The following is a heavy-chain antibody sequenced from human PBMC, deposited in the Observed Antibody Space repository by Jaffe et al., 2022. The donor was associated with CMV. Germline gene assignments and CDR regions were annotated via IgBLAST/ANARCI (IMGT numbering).Heavy chain of an antibody. CDR2: INQDGGDK. CDR3: ATKIYYYDTSPHGWFDP. J-gene: IGHJ5*02. D-gene: IGHD3-22*01. CDR1: GFTFKNYW. Sequence: EVQLVESGGGLVQTGGSLRLSCEVSGFTFKNYWMSWVRQAPGKGLEWVATINQDGGDKYYVDSVKGRFTISRDNAKNSLYLQMNSLRAEDTAVYYCATKIYYYDTSPHGWFDPWGQGTLVTVSS. V-gene: IGHV3-7*01.